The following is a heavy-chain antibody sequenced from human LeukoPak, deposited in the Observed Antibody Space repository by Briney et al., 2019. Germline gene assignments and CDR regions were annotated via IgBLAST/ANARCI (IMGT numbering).Heavy chain of an antibody. V-gene: IGHV4-4*07. J-gene: IGHJ5*02. Sequence: SETLSLTCTVSGGSISSYYWSWIRQPAGKGLEWIGRIYTSGSTNYNPSLKSRVTMSVDTSKNQFSLKLSSVTAADTAVYYCARDRHDILTGENWFDPWGQGTLVTVSS. D-gene: IGHD3-9*01. CDR1: GGSISSYY. CDR3: ARDRHDILTGENWFDP. CDR2: IYTSGST.